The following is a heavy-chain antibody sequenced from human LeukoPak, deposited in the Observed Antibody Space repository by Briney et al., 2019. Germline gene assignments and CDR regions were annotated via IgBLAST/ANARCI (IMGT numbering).Heavy chain of an antibody. D-gene: IGHD6-13*01. Sequence: SETLSLTCAVYGGSFSGYYWSWIRQPPGKGLEWIGEINHSGSTNYNPSLKSRVTISVDTSKNQFSLKLSSVTAADTAVYYCASSSSWYGYYFDYWGQGTLVTVSS. CDR1: GGSFSGYY. J-gene: IGHJ4*02. V-gene: IGHV4-34*01. CDR2: INHSGST. CDR3: ASSSSWYGYYFDY.